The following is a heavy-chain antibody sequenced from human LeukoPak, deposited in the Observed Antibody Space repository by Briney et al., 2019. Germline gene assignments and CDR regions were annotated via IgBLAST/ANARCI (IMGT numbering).Heavy chain of an antibody. CDR3: ARDLNWDADY. D-gene: IGHD1-1*01. Sequence: GGSLRLSCAASGSTFSSYWMSWVRQAPGKGLEWVAIIKQDGSEKYYVDSVKGRFTISRDNAKNSLYLQMNSLRAEDTAVYYCARDLNWDADYWGQGTLVTVSS. J-gene: IGHJ4*02. V-gene: IGHV3-7*04. CDR1: GSTFSSYW. CDR2: IKQDGSEK.